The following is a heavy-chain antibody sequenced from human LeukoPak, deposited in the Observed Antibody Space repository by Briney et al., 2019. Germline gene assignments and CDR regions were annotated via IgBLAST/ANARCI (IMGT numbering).Heavy chain of an antibody. D-gene: IGHD2-21*02. CDR3: AKDPIVFNSGDYYLGAFNI. Sequence: GGSLRLSREASGFTFSSCALSWVRQAPGKGLEWVSAISGGGGKTWYADSVKGRFTISRDNSKNTLYLQMNSLRAEDTALYYCAKDPIVFNSGDYYLGAFNIWGQGAMVTVSS. CDR1: GFTFSSCA. J-gene: IGHJ3*02. V-gene: IGHV3-23*01. CDR2: ISGGGGKT.